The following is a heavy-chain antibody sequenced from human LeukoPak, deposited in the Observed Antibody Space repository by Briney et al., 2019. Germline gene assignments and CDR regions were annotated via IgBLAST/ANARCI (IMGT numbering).Heavy chain of an antibody. CDR1: GFTVSSNY. D-gene: IGHD3-10*01. Sequence: GGSLRLSCAASGFTVSSNYMSWVRQAPGKGLEWVSVIYTDGSTYYADSVKGRFTISRDNSKSTLYLVMNSLRAEDTAVYYCAKEDGNYGSGRYYYFDYWGQGTLVTVSS. V-gene: IGHV3-53*01. CDR3: AKEDGNYGSGRYYYFDY. CDR2: IYTDGST. J-gene: IGHJ4*02.